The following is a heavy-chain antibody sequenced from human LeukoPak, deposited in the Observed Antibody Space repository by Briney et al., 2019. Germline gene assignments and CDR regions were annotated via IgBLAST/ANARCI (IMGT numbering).Heavy chain of an antibody. D-gene: IGHD3-16*01. J-gene: IGHJ4*02. Sequence: GGSLRLSCAASGFTFSTSAMHWVRLSPGKGLEWVSYITGSGLYIHYADSVKHRFTISRDNTKNLLYLEMICLRAEDTAMYWCGSDVGAVRGEVYFDYCGEGTLGTVS. CDR3: GSDVGAVRGEVYFDY. V-gene: IGHV3-21*06. CDR2: ITGSGLYI. CDR1: GFTFSTSA.